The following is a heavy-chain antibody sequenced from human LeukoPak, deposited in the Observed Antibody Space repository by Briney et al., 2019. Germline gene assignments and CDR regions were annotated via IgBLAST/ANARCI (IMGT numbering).Heavy chain of an antibody. CDR3: ATVEKGLVRGVIRGPIDY. J-gene: IGHJ4*02. D-gene: IGHD3-10*01. CDR1: GYTFTSYG. V-gene: IGHV1-18*01. Sequence: GASVKVSCKASGYTFTSYGISWVRQAPGQGLEWMGWISAYNGNTNYAQKLQGRVTMTTDTSTSTAYMELRSLRSDDTAVYYCATVEKGLVRGVIRGPIDYWGQGTLVTVSS. CDR2: ISAYNGNT.